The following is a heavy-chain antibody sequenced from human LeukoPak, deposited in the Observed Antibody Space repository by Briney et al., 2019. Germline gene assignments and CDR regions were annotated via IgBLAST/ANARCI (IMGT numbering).Heavy chain of an antibody. D-gene: IGHD3-10*01. V-gene: IGHV3-30*18. J-gene: IGHJ6*02. Sequence: AGGSLRLSFAASGFTFSSYGMHWVRQAPGKGLEWVAVISYDGSNKYYADSVKGRFTISRDNSKNTLYLQMNSLRAEDTAVYYCAKDRVRGVYYYYYGMDVWGQGTTVTVSS. CDR2: ISYDGSNK. CDR1: GFTFSSYG. CDR3: AKDRVRGVYYYYYGMDV.